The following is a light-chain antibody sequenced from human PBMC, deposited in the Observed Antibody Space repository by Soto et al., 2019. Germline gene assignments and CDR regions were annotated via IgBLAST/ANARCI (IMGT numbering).Light chain of an antibody. CDR3: CSYAGSYTFEV. V-gene: IGLV2-11*01. J-gene: IGLJ1*01. CDR1: SSDVGGYNY. Sequence: QSALTQPRSVSGSPGQSVTISCTGTSSDVGGYNYVSWYQQHPGKAPKLMIYDVSKRPSGVPDRFSGSKSGNTASLTISGLQAEDEADYYCCSYAGSYTFEVFGTGTKLTVL. CDR2: DVS.